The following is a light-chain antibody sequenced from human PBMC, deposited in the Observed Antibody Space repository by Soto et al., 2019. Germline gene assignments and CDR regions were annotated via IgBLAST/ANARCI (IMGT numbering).Light chain of an antibody. CDR2: GAS. V-gene: IGKV3D-15*01. J-gene: IGKJ4*01. CDR1: QSVSSS. CDR3: QRYNNWPLT. Sequence: EIVMTQSPATLSVSPGERATLSCRASQSVSSSIAWYQQKPGQAPRLLIYGASTRATGIPDRFSGSRSGTEFTLTINSLQSEDFAVYYCQRYNNWPLTFGGGTKVDI.